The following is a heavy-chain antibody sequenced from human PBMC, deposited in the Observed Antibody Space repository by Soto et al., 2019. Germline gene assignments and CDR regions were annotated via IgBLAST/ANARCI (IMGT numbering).Heavy chain of an antibody. V-gene: IGHV3-33*01. D-gene: IGHD4-17*01. CDR1: GFTFSSYG. CDR2: IWYDGSNK. Sequence: QVQLVESGGGVVQPGRSLRLSCAASGFTFSSYGMHWVRQAPGKGLEWVAVIWYDGSNKYYADSVKGRFTISRDHSKNTLYLQMNSLRAEDTAVYYCARVDYGDYWGGDDYWGQGTLVTVSS. CDR3: ARVDYGDYWGGDDY. J-gene: IGHJ4*02.